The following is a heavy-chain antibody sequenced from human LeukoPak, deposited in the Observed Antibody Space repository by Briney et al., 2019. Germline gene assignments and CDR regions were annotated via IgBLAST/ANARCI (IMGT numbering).Heavy chain of an antibody. D-gene: IGHD3-22*01. Sequence: ASVKVSCKASGYTFTSYYMHWVRQAPGQGLEWMGIINPSGGSTSYAQKFQGRVTMTRGMSTSTVYMELSSLRSEDTAVYYCARDPEDYYDSSGYYDYWGQGTLVTVSS. V-gene: IGHV1-46*01. J-gene: IGHJ4*02. CDR3: ARDPEDYYDSSGYYDY. CDR2: INPSGGST. CDR1: GYTFTSYY.